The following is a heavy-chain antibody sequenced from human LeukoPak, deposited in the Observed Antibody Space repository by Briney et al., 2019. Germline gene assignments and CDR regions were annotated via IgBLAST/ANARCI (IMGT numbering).Heavy chain of an antibody. J-gene: IGHJ4*02. CDR3: ASMIHSGWYTDY. V-gene: IGHV3-30*02. CDR1: GFTFSRYG. D-gene: IGHD6-19*01. CDR2: LRNDGSNE. Sequence: GGSLRLSCAASGFTFSRYGMHWVRQAPGKGLEWVAFLRNDGSNEYYADSVKGRFTISRDNSKNRLYVQMNSLRDEDTAVYYCASMIHSGWYTDYWGQGTLVTVSS.